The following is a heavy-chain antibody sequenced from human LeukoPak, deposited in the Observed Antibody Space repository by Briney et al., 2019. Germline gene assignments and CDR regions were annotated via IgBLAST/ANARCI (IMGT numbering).Heavy chain of an antibody. Sequence: ASVKVSCKASGYTFTTYGISWVRQAPGQGLEWMGWISAYDGNTNYAQKFQDRVTMTTDTSTSTAYMELRSLRSDDTAVYYCARVMFVLRSYHIEDYWGQGTLVTVSS. D-gene: IGHD3-16*02. J-gene: IGHJ4*02. V-gene: IGHV1-18*04. CDR2: ISAYDGNT. CDR3: ARVMFVLRSYHIEDY. CDR1: GYTFTTYG.